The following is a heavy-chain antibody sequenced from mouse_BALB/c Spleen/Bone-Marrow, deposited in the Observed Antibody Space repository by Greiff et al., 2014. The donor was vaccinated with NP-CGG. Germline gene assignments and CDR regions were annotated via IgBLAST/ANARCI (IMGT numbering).Heavy chain of an antibody. CDR2: INPNNGGT. V-gene: IGHV1S81*02. Sequence: VQLQQSGAELVKPGASVKLSCKASGYTFTTYYMYWVKQRPGQGLEWIGEINPNNGGTNFKEKFKSKATLTVDKSSSTAYMQLSSLTSEGSAVYYCTRGRTWDFDYWGQGTTLTVSP. CDR1: GYTFTTYY. D-gene: IGHD4-1*01. J-gene: IGHJ2*01. CDR3: TRGRTWDFDY.